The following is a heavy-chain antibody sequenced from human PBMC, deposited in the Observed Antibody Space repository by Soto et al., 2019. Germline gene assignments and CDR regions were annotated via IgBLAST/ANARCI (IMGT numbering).Heavy chain of an antibody. J-gene: IGHJ6*03. CDR3: ARRHHAQQPPV. V-gene: IGHV4-39*01. CDR1: GASFSSTDNY. D-gene: IGHD6-13*01. CDR2: IYYGGTT. Sequence: SGTLSLTCSVSGASFSSTDNYWVWIRQPPGKGLEWIGSIYYGGTTYYSPSLGSRVTIFVDTSKNQFSVQLSSVTAAETAVYYCARRHHAQQPPVWGKGTTVT.